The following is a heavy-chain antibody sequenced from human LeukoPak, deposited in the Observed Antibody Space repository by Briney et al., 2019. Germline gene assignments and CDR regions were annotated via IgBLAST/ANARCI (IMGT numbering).Heavy chain of an antibody. CDR2: ISASGGST. Sequence: GGSLRLSCAASGFTFSSYAMNWVRQVPGNGLERVSGISASGGSTYYADSAKGRFTISRDNSKNTLYLQMNSLRAEDTAVFYCAKDSKAARPYYFDYWGQGTLVTVSS. CDR1: GFTFSSYA. V-gene: IGHV3-23*01. CDR3: AKDSKAARPYYFDY. D-gene: IGHD6-6*01. J-gene: IGHJ4*02.